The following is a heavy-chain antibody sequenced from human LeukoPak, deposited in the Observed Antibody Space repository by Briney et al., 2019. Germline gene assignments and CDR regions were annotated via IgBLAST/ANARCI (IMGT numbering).Heavy chain of an antibody. CDR2: ISESGGTT. D-gene: IGHD3-16*02. CDR1: GFAFSSFA. CDR3: ARGDYDYVWGSYRYPY. V-gene: IGHV3-23*01. Sequence: GGSLRLSCAASGFAFSSFAMTWVRQAPEKGLEWVSTISESGGTTYYADSVKGRFTISRDNAKNSLYLQMNSLRAEDTAVYYCARGDYDYVWGSYRYPYWGQGTLVTVSS. J-gene: IGHJ4*02.